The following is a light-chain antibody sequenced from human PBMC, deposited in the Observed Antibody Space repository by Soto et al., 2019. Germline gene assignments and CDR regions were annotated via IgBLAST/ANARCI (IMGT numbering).Light chain of an antibody. V-gene: IGKV1-6*02. J-gene: IGKJ5*01. CDR3: VQDFNYPPT. CDR2: PAS. CDR1: QGIRND. Sequence: AVQMTQSPSSLSASVGGRVTITCRASQGIRNDLGWYQQRPGKAPKLLIYPASKLRSGVPSRLSGSGSATDFTLTITSLQPEDFATYYCVQDFNYPPTFGQGTRLEIK.